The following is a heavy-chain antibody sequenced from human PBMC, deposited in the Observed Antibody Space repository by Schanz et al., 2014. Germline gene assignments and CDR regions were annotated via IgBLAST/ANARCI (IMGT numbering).Heavy chain of an antibody. CDR1: GFTVSSNY. V-gene: IGHV3-53*01. Sequence: EVQLVESGGGLIQPGGSLRLSCAVSGFTVSSNYMSWVRQAPGKGLEWVSIMFPGGNTYYADSVKGRFTISRDNSRKTLSLQMNSLRAEDTAVYYCAKHRHYADNNGYPGIDYWGQGTLVTVSS. D-gene: IGHD3-16*01. J-gene: IGHJ4*02. CDR2: MFPGGNT. CDR3: AKHRHYADNNGYPGIDY.